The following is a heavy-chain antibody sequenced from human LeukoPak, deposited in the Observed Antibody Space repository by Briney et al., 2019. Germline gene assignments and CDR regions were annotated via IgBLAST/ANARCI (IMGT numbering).Heavy chain of an antibody. Sequence: GESLKISCKGSGYSFTSYWIGWVRQMPGKGLEWMGIIYPGDSDTRYSPSFQGQVTISADKSISTAYLQWSSLKASDTAMYYCARGGGIQLWPHWYFDLWGHGTLVTVSS. J-gene: IGHJ2*01. CDR3: ARGGGIQLWPHWYFDL. CDR2: IYPGDSDT. V-gene: IGHV5-51*01. D-gene: IGHD5-18*01. CDR1: GYSFTSYW.